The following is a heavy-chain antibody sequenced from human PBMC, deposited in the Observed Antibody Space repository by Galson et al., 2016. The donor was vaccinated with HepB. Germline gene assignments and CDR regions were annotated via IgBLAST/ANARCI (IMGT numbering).Heavy chain of an antibody. CDR3: ARVRGSGWHLDY. CDR1: GGYIGSYY. V-gene: IGHV4-59*01. J-gene: IGHJ4*02. Sequence: SETLSLTCSVSGGYIGSYYWSWIRQPPGKGLEWIGYIFYSGSTNYNPSLKSRVTMSADMSKNEVSLKLTSVTAADTAVYYCARVRGSGWHLDYWGQGTLVTVSS. D-gene: IGHD6-19*01. CDR2: IFYSGST.